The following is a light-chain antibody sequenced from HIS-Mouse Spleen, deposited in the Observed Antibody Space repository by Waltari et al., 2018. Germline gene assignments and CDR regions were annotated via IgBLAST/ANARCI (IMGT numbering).Light chain of an antibody. CDR3: CSYAGSYTSYV. Sequence: QSALTQPRSVSGSPGQSVTISCTGTSSDVGGYNYVSWYQQPPGKAPKLIIYDVSKRPSGVPDRFSGSKSGNTASLTISGLQAEDEADYYCCSYAGSYTSYVFGTGTKVTVL. V-gene: IGLV2-11*01. CDR1: SSDVGGYNY. J-gene: IGLJ1*01. CDR2: DVS.